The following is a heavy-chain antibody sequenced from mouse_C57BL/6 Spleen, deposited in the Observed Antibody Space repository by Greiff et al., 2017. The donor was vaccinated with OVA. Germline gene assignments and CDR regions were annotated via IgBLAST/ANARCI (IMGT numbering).Heavy chain of an antibody. V-gene: IGHV1-80*01. J-gene: IGHJ4*01. D-gene: IGHD2-5*01. CDR2: IYPGDGDT. CDR1: GYAFSSYW. Sequence: QVQLQQSGAELVKPGASVKISCKASGYAFSSYWMNWVKQRPGKGLEWIGQIYPGDGDTNYNGKFKGKATLTADKSSSTAYMQLSSLTSEDSAVYFCATHSNSLYAMDYWGQGTSVTVSS. CDR3: ATHSNSLYAMDY.